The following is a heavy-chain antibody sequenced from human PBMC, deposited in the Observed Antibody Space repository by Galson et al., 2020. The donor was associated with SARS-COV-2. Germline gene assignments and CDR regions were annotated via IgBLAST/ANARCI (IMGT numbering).Heavy chain of an antibody. V-gene: IGHV4-59*08. D-gene: IGHD3-3*01. CDR1: GGSISSYY. Sequence: ETSETLSLTCTVSGGSISSYYWSWIRQPPGKGLEWIGYIYYSGSTNYNPSLKSQVTISVDTSKNQFSLKLSSVTAADTAVYYCARHGGITIFGVVIIGAFDIWGQGTMVTVSS. CDR2: IYYSGST. J-gene: IGHJ3*02. CDR3: ARHGGITIFGVVIIGAFDI.